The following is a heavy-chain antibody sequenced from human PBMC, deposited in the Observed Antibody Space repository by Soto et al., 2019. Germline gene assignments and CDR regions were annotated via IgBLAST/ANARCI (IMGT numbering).Heavy chain of an antibody. CDR1: GFTFSSYA. Sequence: GGSLRLSCAASGFTFSSYAMSWVRQAPGKGLEWVSAISGSGGSTYYADSVKGRFTISRDNSKNTLYLQMNSLRAEDTAVYYRARANTPHSPAPSWGQGTLVTVSS. CDR3: ARANTPHSPAPS. CDR2: ISGSGGST. J-gene: IGHJ5*02. V-gene: IGHV3-23*01.